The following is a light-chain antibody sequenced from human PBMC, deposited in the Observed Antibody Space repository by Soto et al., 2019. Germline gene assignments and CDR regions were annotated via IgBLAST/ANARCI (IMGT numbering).Light chain of an antibody. Sequence: EIVMTQSPATLSVSPGERATLSCRASQSVSDNLAWYQQKPGQAPRLLIYGASARATALPARFSGSGSGTEFTLTISSLQSEDVAVYYCHQYHDWPLTFGGGTKVEIK. CDR3: HQYHDWPLT. CDR1: QSVSDN. V-gene: IGKV3-15*01. CDR2: GAS. J-gene: IGKJ4*01.